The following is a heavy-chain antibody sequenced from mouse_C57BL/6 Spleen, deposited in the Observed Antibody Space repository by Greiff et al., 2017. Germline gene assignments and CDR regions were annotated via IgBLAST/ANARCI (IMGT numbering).Heavy chain of an antibody. J-gene: IGHJ2*01. CDR3: ARHEADYYGSSLGFDY. V-gene: IGHV1-62-2*01. CDR1: GYTFTEYT. Sequence: VKLVESGAELVKPGASVKLSCKASGYTFTEYTIHWVKQRSGQGLEWIGWFYPGSGSIKYNEKFKDKATLTADKSSSTVYMELSRLTSEDSAVYFCARHEADYYGSSLGFDYWGQGTTLTVSS. CDR2: FYPGSGSI. D-gene: IGHD1-1*01.